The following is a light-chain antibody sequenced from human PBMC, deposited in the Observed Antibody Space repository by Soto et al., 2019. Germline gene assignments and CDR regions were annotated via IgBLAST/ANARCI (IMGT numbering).Light chain of an antibody. CDR3: AAWDDSLNVV. Sequence: SVLTQPPSASGTPGQRVTISCSGSSSNIGSNTVNWYQQLPGTAPKLLIYSNNQRPSGVPNRFSGSKSGTSASLAISGLQSEDEADYYCAAWDDSLNVVFGGGTK. J-gene: IGLJ2*01. CDR2: SNN. V-gene: IGLV1-44*01. CDR1: SSNIGSNT.